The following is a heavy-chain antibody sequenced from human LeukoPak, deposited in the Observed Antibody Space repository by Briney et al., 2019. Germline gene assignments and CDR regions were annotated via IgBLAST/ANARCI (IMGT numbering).Heavy chain of an antibody. D-gene: IGHD1-14*01. V-gene: IGHV4-34*01. J-gene: IGHJ5*02. CDR1: GGSFRGYY. Sequence: SGTLSLTCAGYGGSFRGYYWSWIRQPPGKGLEWIGEINHSGSTNYNPSLKSRVTISVDTSKNQFSLKLSSVTAAYTAVYYCARGDPENWFDPWGQGTLVTVSS. CDR3: ARGDPENWFDP. CDR2: INHSGST.